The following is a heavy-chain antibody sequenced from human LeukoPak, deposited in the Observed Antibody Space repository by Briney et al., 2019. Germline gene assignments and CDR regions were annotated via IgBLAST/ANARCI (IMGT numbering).Heavy chain of an antibody. D-gene: IGHD1-1*01. CDR2: INHSGST. CDR3: ARRFPRYLYYFDY. J-gene: IGHJ4*02. CDR1: GGSFSGYY. Sequence: KPSETLSLTCAVYGGSFSGYYWSWTRQPPGKGLEWIGEINHSGSTNYNPSLKSRVTISVDTSKNQFSLKLSSVTAADTAVYYCARRFPRYLYYFDYWGQGTLVTVSS. V-gene: IGHV4-34*01.